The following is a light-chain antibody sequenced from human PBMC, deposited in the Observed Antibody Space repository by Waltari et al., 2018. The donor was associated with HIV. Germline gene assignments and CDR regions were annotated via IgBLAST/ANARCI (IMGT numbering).Light chain of an antibody. Sequence: QSALTQPASVSGSPGQSITISCTGTSSDVGAYKYVSWYQQHPDKVPKLIIYEVINRPSGVSNRFSGSESGNTASLTISGLQTEDEADYYCSSYTSAETVVFGVGTRVTVL. CDR1: SSDVGAYKY. CDR2: EVI. V-gene: IGLV2-14*01. CDR3: SSYTSAETVV. J-gene: IGLJ1*01.